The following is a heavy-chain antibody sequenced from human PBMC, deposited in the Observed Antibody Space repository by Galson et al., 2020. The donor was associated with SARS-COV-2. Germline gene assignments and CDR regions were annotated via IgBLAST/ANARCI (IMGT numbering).Heavy chain of an antibody. Sequence: SETLSLTCAVYGGSLTGYYRSWIRQPPGKGLEWIGEINRSGNRNYNPSLKGRVTISVDTSKNQFSLNLFSVTAADTAVYYCARLGLEGSTGGNFWSLEIWGQGTLVTWSS. CDR2: INRSGNR. D-gene: IGHD2-21*02. J-gene: IGHJ3*02. CDR3: ARLGLEGSTGGNFWSLEI. CDR1: GGSLTGYY. V-gene: IGHV4-34*01.